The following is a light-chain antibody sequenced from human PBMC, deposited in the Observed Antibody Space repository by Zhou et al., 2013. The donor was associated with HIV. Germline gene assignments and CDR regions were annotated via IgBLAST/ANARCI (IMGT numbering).Light chain of an antibody. Sequence: DIQMTQSPSSLSASIGDRVTLTCRASRSIDTYLNWYQQNPGKAPKLLIYAASSLQSGVPSRFSGSGSGTDFTLTISSLQPEDFATYYCQQSYSTPWTFGQGTKVEMK. CDR2: AAS. J-gene: IGKJ1*01. V-gene: IGKV1-39*01. CDR1: RSIDTY. CDR3: QQSYSTPWT.